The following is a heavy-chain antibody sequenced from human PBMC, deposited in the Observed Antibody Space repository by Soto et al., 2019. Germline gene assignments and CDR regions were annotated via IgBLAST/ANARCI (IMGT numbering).Heavy chain of an antibody. V-gene: IGHV1-46*04. J-gene: IGHJ4*02. D-gene: IGHD3-16*01. CDR3: IGQKWGMGDFDD. CDR1: EYTFTDYF. Sequence: QVQLVQSGAEVKKPGASVKLSCQASEYTFTDYFIHWVRQAPGQGLEWMRLINLAGTTTTYAQKLQSRLTIIRDSSARTSFMELSRVRSEDTAVYYCIGQKWGMGDFDDSGQGTLVSVSS. CDR2: INLAGTTT.